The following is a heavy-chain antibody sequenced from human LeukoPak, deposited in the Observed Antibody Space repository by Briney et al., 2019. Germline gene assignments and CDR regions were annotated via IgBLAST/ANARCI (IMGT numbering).Heavy chain of an antibody. Sequence: GGSLRLSCAASGLTFSSYEMMWVRQAPGKGLDWVSYISSRGSPTCYADSVKGRFTISRDNAKNLLYLQMNSLRADDTAVYYCAGGSEYSGSPDYWGQGTLVTVSS. V-gene: IGHV3-48*03. CDR1: GLTFSSYE. CDR2: ISSRGSPT. D-gene: IGHD1-26*01. CDR3: AGGSEYSGSPDY. J-gene: IGHJ4*02.